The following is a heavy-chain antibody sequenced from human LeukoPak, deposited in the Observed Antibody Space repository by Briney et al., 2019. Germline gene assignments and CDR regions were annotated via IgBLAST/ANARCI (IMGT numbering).Heavy chain of an antibody. CDR2: ISNDGSRK. D-gene: IGHD3-3*01. CDR1: GFTFSGYS. V-gene: IGHV3-30*03. CDR3: ARDRAWNYFDY. Sequence: PGGSLRLSCTASGFTFSGYSMNWIRQAPGKGLEWVAIISNDGSRKYYGHSVEGRFTISRDNSKNTLYLQMDSLRAEDTAVYYCARDRAWNYFDYWGQGTLVTVSS. J-gene: IGHJ4*02.